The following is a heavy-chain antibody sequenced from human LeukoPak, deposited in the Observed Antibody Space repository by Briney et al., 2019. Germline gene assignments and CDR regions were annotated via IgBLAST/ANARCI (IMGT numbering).Heavy chain of an antibody. D-gene: IGHD2-21*02. CDR1: GFTFSTSW. J-gene: IGHJ5*02. CDR3: ARWAGRCGGDCQSEDP. CDR2: INQDGSET. V-gene: IGHV3-7*01. Sequence: PGGSLRLSCVGSGFTFSTSWMHWVRQAPGKGPEYVAYINQDGSETNYVDSVKGRFTISRDNTRNSLFLQMYSLRDEDTAIYYCARWAGRCGGDCQSEDPWGPGTLVIVSS.